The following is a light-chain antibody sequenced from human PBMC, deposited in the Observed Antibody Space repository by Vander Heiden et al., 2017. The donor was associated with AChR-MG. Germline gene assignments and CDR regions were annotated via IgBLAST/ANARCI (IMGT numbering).Light chain of an antibody. CDR1: SSNIGAGYD. J-gene: IGLJ2*01. CDR3: QSFDSSRVV. Sequence: SVLTQPPSVSGAPGQRVTISCTGSSSNIGAGYDVYWYQHLPGTAPKLLIYGNINRPSGIPDRFSGSKSGTSASLAITGLQAEDEADYYCQSFDSSRVVFGGGTKLTVL. V-gene: IGLV1-40*01. CDR2: GNI.